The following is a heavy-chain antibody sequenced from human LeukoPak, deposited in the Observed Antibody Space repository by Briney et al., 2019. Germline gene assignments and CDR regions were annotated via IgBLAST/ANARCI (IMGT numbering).Heavy chain of an antibody. CDR3: ARDPYGAHFDY. D-gene: IGHD1-26*01. Sequence: PSETLSLTCTVSGGSISSGGYYWSWIRQHPGKGLEWIGYIYYSGSTYYNPSLKSRVTISVDTSKNQFSPKLSSVTAADTAVYYCARDPYGAHFDYWGQGTLVTVSS. CDR1: GGSISSGGYY. CDR2: IYYSGST. V-gene: IGHV4-31*03. J-gene: IGHJ4*02.